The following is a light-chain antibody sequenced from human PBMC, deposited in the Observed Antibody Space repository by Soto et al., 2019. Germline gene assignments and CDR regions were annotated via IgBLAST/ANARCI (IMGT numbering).Light chain of an antibody. CDR2: DAS. Sequence: NLTILASQRDSSYFAWFQQKPGHAPRLLIYDASNRATGIPARFSGSGSGTDITLASRGLAAEDFVVYYSQPRQLLVTFGQGTKVDIK. J-gene: IGKJ1*01. CDR3: QPRQLLVT. V-gene: IGKV3-11*01. CDR1: QRDSSY.